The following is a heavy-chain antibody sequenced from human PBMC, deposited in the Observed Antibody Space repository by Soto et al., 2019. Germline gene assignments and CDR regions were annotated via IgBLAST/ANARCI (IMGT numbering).Heavy chain of an antibody. V-gene: IGHV3-74*01. Sequence: GSLRLSCAASGFTFSSYWMHWVRQAPGKGLVWVSRINSYGRSTSYADSVKGRFTISRDTAKNTLYLQMNSLRVEDTAVYYCEKALGYCSSSSCSREEYYYYGMEVWGNGTTVTASS. J-gene: IGHJ6*04. CDR2: INSYGRST. CDR1: GFTFSSYW. CDR3: EKALGYCSSSSCSREEYYYYGMEV. D-gene: IGHD2-2*03.